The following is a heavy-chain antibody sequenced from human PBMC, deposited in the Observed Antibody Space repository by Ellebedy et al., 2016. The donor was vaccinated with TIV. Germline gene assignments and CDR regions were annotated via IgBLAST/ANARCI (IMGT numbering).Heavy chain of an antibody. V-gene: IGHV5-51*01. J-gene: IGHJ4*02. D-gene: IGHD1-1*01. CDR3: ARPSDWNDGYFHY. CDR2: TNFGDFET. Sequence: GESLKISCKGSGYIAWVRQMAGKGLEWMGITNFGDFETRYSPSFQGQVTISADKSISTAYLQWNSLKASDTAMFYCARPSDWNDGYFHYWGQGTLVTVSS. CDR1: GY.